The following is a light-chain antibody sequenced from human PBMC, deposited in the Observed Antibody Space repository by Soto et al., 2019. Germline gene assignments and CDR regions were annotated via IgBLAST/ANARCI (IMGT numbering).Light chain of an antibody. CDR1: QRPNWR. V-gene: IGKV1-5*01. CDR2: DLS. Sequence: DIQMTPSPSTLSSSIGDIVTITCRASQRPNWRLAWYQQRPGHAPNLLLYDLSTSEPGAPSRFSDTGSDREFTTTISVLQPDDFANVYFQQYYYYSTFGPGTKVEVK. J-gene: IGKJ1*01. CDR3: QQYYYYST.